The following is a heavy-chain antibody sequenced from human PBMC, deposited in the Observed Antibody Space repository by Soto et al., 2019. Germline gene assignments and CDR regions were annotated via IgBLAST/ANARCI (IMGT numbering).Heavy chain of an antibody. CDR3: ARSIVVVTALDY. Sequence: QVQLVQSGAEEKKPGASVKVSCKASGYTFTSYAMHWVRQAPGQSLEWMGWINAGNGNTKYSQKFQDRVTITRYTSASTAYMELSSLRSEDTAVYYCARSIVVVTALDYWGQGTLVTVSS. D-gene: IGHD2-21*02. J-gene: IGHJ4*02. V-gene: IGHV1-3*05. CDR2: INAGNGNT. CDR1: GYTFTSYA.